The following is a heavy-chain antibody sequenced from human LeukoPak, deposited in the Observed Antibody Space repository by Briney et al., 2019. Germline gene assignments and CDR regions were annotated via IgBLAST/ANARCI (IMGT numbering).Heavy chain of an antibody. CDR1: GGSISYYY. Sequence: PSETLSLTCTVSGGSISYYYWTWIRQPPGKGLEWIGYIYYSGSTNYNSYLKSRVTISVDTSKNQFSLELSSVTAADTAVYYCARGSRATTRPGHDAFDIWGQGTMVTVSS. CDR3: ARGSRATTRPGHDAFDI. V-gene: IGHV4-59*01. J-gene: IGHJ3*02. D-gene: IGHD1-26*01. CDR2: IYYSGST.